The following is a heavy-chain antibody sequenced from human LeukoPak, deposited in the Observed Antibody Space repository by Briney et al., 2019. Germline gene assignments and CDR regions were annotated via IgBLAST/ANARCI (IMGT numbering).Heavy chain of an antibody. V-gene: IGHV3-53*01. D-gene: IGHD6-13*01. CDR1: GFTVSSNY. Sequence: GGSLRLSCAASGFTVSSNYMSWVRQAPGKGLEWVSVIYSGGSTYYADSVKGRFTISRDNAKNTLYLQMNSLRAEDTAVYYCASASSHRIAAGGDYWGQGTLVTVST. CDR2: IYSGGST. CDR3: ASASSHRIAAGGDY. J-gene: IGHJ4*02.